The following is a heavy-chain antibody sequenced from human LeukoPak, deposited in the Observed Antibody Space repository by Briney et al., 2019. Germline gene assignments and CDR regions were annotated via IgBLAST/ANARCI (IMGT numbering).Heavy chain of an antibody. Sequence: SETLSLTCAVYGGSFSGYYWSWIRQPPGKGLEWIGEINHSGSTNYNPSLKSRVTISVDTSKNQFSLKLSSVTAADTAVYYCARNRGSWYLQRYNNWFDPWGQGTLVTVSS. D-gene: IGHD6-13*01. CDR3: ARNRGSWYLQRYNNWFDP. CDR1: GGSFSGYY. J-gene: IGHJ5*02. CDR2: INHSGST. V-gene: IGHV4-34*01.